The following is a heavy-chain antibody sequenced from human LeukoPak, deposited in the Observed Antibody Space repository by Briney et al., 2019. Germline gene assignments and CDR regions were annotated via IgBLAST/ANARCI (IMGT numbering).Heavy chain of an antibody. D-gene: IGHD3-22*01. J-gene: IGHJ5*02. Sequence: PSETLSLTCTVSGYSISSGYCWGWIRQPPGKGLEWIGYIYYSGSTNYNPSLKSRVTISVDTSKNQFSLKLSSVTAADTAVYYCARVSYYDSSGRGDWFDPWGQGTLVTVSS. CDR1: GYSISSGYC. V-gene: IGHV4-61*01. CDR2: IYYSGST. CDR3: ARVSYYDSSGRGDWFDP.